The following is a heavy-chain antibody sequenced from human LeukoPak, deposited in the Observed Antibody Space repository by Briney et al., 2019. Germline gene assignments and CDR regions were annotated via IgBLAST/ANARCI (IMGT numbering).Heavy chain of an antibody. J-gene: IGHJ4*02. CDR3: AKVRAYYYGSGSQTDLDY. D-gene: IGHD3-10*01. Sequence: PGRSLRLSCVTSGFTFRSYGMHWVGQAPGKGLEWVAVISYDGNNKYYADSVKGRFNISRDNYKNTLYLQMNSLRAEDTAVYYCAKVRAYYYGSGSQTDLDYWGQGTLVTVSS. CDR1: GFTFRSYG. V-gene: IGHV3-30*18. CDR2: ISYDGNNK.